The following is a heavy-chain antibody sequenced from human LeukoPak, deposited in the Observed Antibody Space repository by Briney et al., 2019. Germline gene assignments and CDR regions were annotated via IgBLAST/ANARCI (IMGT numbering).Heavy chain of an antibody. Sequence: GRSLRLSCAASGFTFNKNAISWVGEAPGKGLEWVSTIGGNGDKTFYADSVQGRFTISRDNSKNMVHLQMNSLTGEDTALYYCARRADASSGWGDHNFWGQRALVTVSS. CDR1: GFTFNKNA. D-gene: IGHD6-19*01. CDR3: ARRADASSGWGDHNF. CDR2: IGGNGDKT. J-gene: IGHJ4*02. V-gene: IGHV3-23*01.